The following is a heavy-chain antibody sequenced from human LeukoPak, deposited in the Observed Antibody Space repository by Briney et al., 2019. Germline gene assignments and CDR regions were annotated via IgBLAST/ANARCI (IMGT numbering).Heavy chain of an antibody. CDR1: GGSFSGYY. CDR3: SRLSMKSQWLVFFDY. CDR2: INHSGST. Sequence: SETLSLTCAVYGGSFSGYYWSWIRQPPGKGLEWIGEINHSGSTNYNPSLKSRVTISVDTSKNQFSPKLSSVTAADTAVYYCSRLSMKSQWLVFFDYWGQGTLVTVSS. J-gene: IGHJ4*02. D-gene: IGHD6-19*01. V-gene: IGHV4-34*01.